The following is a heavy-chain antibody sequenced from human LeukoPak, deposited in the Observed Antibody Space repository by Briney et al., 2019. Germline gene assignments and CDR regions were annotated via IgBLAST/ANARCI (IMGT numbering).Heavy chain of an antibody. V-gene: IGHV3-53*01. CDR3: ARATLDN. CDR2: IYSGGST. J-gene: IGHJ4*02. CDR1: GFSVRSNY. Sequence: GGSLRLSCAASGFSVRSNYISWVRQAPGRGLEWVSVIYSGGSTKYADSVKARFTISRDNSKNTVYLQMNSLRAEDTAVYYCARATLDNWGKGTLVTVSS.